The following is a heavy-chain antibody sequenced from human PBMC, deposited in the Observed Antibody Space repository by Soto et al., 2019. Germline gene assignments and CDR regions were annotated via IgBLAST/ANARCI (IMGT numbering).Heavy chain of an antibody. D-gene: IGHD6-13*01. CDR2: ISAYNGNT. J-gene: IGHJ4*02. CDR1: GYTFTSSY. CDR3: ARDSPPIAY. Sequence: QVQLVQSGAEVKKPGASVKVSCKASGYTFTSSYIIWVRQAPGQGLEWMGWISAYNGNTNYPQKLQGRVTMTTDTSTSTAYMELRIMRSDYTDVYYCARDSPPIAYWGQGTLVTVSS. V-gene: IGHV1-18*01.